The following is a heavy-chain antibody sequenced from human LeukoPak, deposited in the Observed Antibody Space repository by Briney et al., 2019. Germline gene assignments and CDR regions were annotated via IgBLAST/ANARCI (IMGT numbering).Heavy chain of an antibody. V-gene: IGHV3-21*01. J-gene: IGHJ4*02. Sequence: GGSLRLSCAASGFTFSSYRMNWVRQAPGKGLEWVSSISSSSSYIYYADSVKGRFTISRDNAKNSLYLQMNSLRAEDTAVYYCARERKAGLDYWGQGTLVTVSS. D-gene: IGHD6-19*01. CDR2: ISSSSSYI. CDR1: GFTFSSYR. CDR3: ARERKAGLDY.